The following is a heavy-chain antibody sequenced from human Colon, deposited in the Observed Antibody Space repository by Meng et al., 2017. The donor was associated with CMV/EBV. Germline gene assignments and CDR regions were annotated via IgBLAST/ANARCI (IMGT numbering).Heavy chain of an antibody. D-gene: IGHD1-26*01. Sequence: KASGYTFSTYDINWVRQATGQGLEWMGWINAGNGNTDYSPTFQDRLTFSRDTSADTAYMELRSLTSEDTAVYYCARDGGWELPFSIDPWGQGTLVTVSS. J-gene: IGHJ5*02. V-gene: IGHV1-3*01. CDR2: INAGNGNT. CDR1: GYTFSTYD. CDR3: ARDGGWELPFSIDP.